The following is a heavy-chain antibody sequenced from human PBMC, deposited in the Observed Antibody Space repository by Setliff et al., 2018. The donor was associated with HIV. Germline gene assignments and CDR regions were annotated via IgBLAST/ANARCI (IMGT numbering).Heavy chain of an antibody. D-gene: IGHD2-21*01. CDR2: IYHSGSF. J-gene: IGHJ4*02. Sequence: SETLSLTCNVSSGSISSTNWWSWVRQPPGKGLEWIGEIYHSGSFNYNPSLKSRVTISLDNSINQFSLNLTSVTAADTAVYFCARGTHCGGDCTNYFDSWGQGILVTVPS. CDR3: ARGTHCGGDCTNYFDS. V-gene: IGHV4-4*02. CDR1: SGSISSTNW.